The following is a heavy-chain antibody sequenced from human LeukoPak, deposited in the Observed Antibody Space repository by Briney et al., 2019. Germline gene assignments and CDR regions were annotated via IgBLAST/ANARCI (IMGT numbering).Heavy chain of an antibody. CDR3: ARGLRFLEWSGPPGDY. CDR2: INPNSGGT. D-gene: IGHD3-3*01. V-gene: IGHV1-2*06. J-gene: IGHJ4*02. CDR1: GYTFTGYY. Sequence: ASVKVSCKASGYTFTGYYMHWVRQAPGQGLEWMGRINPNSGGTNYAQKFQGRVTMTRDTSISTAYMELSRLRSDDTAVYYCARGLRFLEWSGPPGDYWGQGTLVTVSS.